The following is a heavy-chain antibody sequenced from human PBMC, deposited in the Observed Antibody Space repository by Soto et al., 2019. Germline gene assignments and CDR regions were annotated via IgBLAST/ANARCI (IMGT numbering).Heavy chain of an antibody. CDR2: ITGSGSNT. Sequence: EVQLMESGGDLVQPGGSLRLSCAASGFTFSSYAISWVRQAPGKGLEWVSGITGSGSNTYYADSVKGRFTISRDNSKNTLYLQMNSLRAEDTAVYHCAKITGTGDAWGQGTLVTVSS. J-gene: IGHJ5*02. CDR1: GFTFSSYA. V-gene: IGHV3-23*01. CDR3: AKITGTGDA. D-gene: IGHD1-7*01.